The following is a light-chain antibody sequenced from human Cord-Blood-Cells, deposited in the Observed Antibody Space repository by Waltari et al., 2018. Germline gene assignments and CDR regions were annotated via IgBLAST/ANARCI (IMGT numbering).Light chain of an antibody. CDR2: AAS. Sequence: DIQMSQSPSSLSASVEDRVTITCRASPSISSYLNWYQQKPGKAPKLLIYAASSLQSGVPSRFSGSGSGTDFTLTISSLQPEDFATYYCQQSYCTPLYTFGQGTKLEIK. CDR3: QQSYCTPLYT. CDR1: PSISSY. J-gene: IGKJ2*01. V-gene: IGKV1-39*01.